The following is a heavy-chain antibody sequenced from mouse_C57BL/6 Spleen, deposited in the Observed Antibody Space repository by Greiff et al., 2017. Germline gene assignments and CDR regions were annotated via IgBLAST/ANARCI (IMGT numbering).Heavy chain of an antibody. D-gene: IGHD4-1*01. Sequence: VQLQQSGAELVRPGASVKLSCKASGYTFTDYYINWVKQRPGQGLEWIARIYPGSGNTYYNEKFKGKATLTAEKSSSTAYMQLSSLTSEDSAVYFCARNLGPGAMDYWGQGTSVTVSS. CDR2: IYPGSGNT. V-gene: IGHV1-76*01. CDR3: ARNLGPGAMDY. CDR1: GYTFTDYY. J-gene: IGHJ4*01.